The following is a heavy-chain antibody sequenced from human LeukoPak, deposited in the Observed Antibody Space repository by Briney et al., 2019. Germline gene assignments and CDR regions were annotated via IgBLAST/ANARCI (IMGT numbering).Heavy chain of an antibody. J-gene: IGHJ4*02. V-gene: IGHV3-21*04. CDR2: ISSSSSYI. CDR1: GFTFSSYS. D-gene: IGHD3-16*01. Sequence: NPGGSLRLSCAASGFTFSSYSMNWVRQAPGKGLEWVSSISSSSSYIYYADSVKGRFTISRDNAKNSLYLQMNSLRAEDTALYYCAKESPYRAPTRTHYFDYWGQGTLVTVSS. CDR3: AKESPYRAPTRTHYFDY.